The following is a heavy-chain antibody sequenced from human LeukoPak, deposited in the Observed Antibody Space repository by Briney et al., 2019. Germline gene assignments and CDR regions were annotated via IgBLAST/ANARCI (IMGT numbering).Heavy chain of an antibody. CDR2: INHSGST. CDR1: GESFSGYY. V-gene: IGHV4-34*01. D-gene: IGHD6-13*01. J-gene: IGHJ6*02. CDR3: ARGSGLAAAGPRYGMDV. Sequence: SETLSLTCAVYGESFSGYYWSWIRQPPGKGLEWIGEINHSGSTNYNPSLKSRGTISVDTSKNQFSLRLSSVTAADTAVYYCARGSGLAAAGPRYGMDVWGQGTTVTVSS.